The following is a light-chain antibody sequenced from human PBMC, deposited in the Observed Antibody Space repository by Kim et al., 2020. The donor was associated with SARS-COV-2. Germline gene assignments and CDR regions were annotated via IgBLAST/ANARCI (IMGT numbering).Light chain of an antibody. Sequence: SVTISCSGTSSDVVGYNYVSWYQQHPGKAPKLMIYEVSKRPSGVPDRFSGSKSGNTASLTVSGLQAEDEADYYCSSYAGSNNSLYVFGTGTKVTVL. CDR1: SSDVVGYNY. J-gene: IGLJ1*01. CDR3: SSYAGSNNSLYV. CDR2: EVS. V-gene: IGLV2-8*01.